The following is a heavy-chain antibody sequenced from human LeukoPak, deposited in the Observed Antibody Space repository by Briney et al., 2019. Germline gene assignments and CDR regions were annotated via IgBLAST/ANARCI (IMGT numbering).Heavy chain of an antibody. CDR3: ARDAHYDFWSGYYSTWPLGY. J-gene: IGHJ4*02. CDR2: IIPIFGTA. V-gene: IGHV1-69*13. D-gene: IGHD3-3*01. CDR1: GGTFSSYA. Sequence: GASVKVSCKASGGTFSSYAISWVRQAPGQGLEWMGGIIPIFGTANYALKFQGRVTITADESTSTAYMELSSLRSEDTAVYSCARDAHYDFWSGYYSTWPLGYWGQGTLVTVS.